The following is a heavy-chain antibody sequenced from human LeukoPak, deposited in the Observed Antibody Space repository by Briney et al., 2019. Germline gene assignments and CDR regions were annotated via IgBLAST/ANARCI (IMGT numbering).Heavy chain of an antibody. CDR3: ARESRYSSSWSRRDY. CDR1: GYTFTGYY. V-gene: IGHV1-2*02. CDR2: INPNSGGT. D-gene: IGHD6-13*01. Sequence: GASVKVSCKASGYTFTGYYMHWVRQAPGQGLEWMGWINPNSGGTNYAQKFQGRVTMTRDTSISTAYMELSRLRSDDTAVFYCARESRYSSSWSRRDYWGQGTLVTVPS. J-gene: IGHJ4*02.